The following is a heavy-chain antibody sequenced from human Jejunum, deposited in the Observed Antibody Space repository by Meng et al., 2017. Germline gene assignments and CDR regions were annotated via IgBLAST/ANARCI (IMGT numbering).Heavy chain of an antibody. CDR3: ARADYVRYFDL. J-gene: IGHJ2*01. Sequence: QVQLQEAGPALVKPSETLALTCAVSRGSIESNNWWTWIRKPPGQGLEWIGEVYHSGSTHYNPSLQSRVTISIDNSKNRFSLSLNSVTAADTAIYYCARADYVRYFDLWGRGTLVTVSS. CDR2: VYHSGST. CDR1: RGSIESNNW. V-gene: IGHV4-4*02. D-gene: IGHD3-10*02.